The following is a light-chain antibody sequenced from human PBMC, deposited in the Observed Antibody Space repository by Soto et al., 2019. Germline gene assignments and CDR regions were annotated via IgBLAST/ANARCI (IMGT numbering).Light chain of an antibody. V-gene: IGLV2-14*03. Sequence: QSVLTQPASVSGSPGQSITISCTGTSSDVGGYNYVSWYQHHPGKAPKLMIYDVSNRPSGVSNRFSGSKSGNTASLTISGLQAEDEADYYCSSYTSSSTQVFGTGTKVIVL. CDR3: SSYTSSSTQV. J-gene: IGLJ1*01. CDR2: DVS. CDR1: SSDVGGYNY.